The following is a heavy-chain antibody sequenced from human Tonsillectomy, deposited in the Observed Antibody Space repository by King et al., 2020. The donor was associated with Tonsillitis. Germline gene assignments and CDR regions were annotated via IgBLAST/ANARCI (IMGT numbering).Heavy chain of an antibody. CDR3: ARLYDFWTAYYFFDY. V-gene: IGHV4-59*01. J-gene: IGHJ4*02. CDR1: GGSISSSY. CDR2: IYYSGSS. D-gene: IGHD3-3*01. Sequence: VQLQESGPGLVKPSETLSLTCIVSGGSISSSYWSWIRQPPGKGLEWIGYIYYSGSSNYNPSLKSRVTMPVDTSKNQFSLKLNSVTAADTAVYYCARLYDFWTAYYFFDYWGQGTLVTVSS.